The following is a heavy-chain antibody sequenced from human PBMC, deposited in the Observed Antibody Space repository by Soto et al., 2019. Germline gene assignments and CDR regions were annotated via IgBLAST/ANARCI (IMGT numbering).Heavy chain of an antibody. J-gene: IGHJ4*02. D-gene: IGHD3-3*01. CDR1: GYTFTGYY. Sequence: QVQLVQSGAEVKKPGASVKVSCKASGYTFTGYYMHWVRQAPGQGLEWMGWINPNSGGTNYAQKFQGRVTMTRDTSISTAYMELSRLRSDDTAVYYCATLSITIFGVVITAFDYWGQGTLVTVSS. V-gene: IGHV1-2*02. CDR2: INPNSGGT. CDR3: ATLSITIFGVVITAFDY.